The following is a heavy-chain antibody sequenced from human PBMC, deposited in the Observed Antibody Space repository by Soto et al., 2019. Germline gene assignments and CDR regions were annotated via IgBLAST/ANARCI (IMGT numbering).Heavy chain of an antibody. CDR1: GFTSSSYW. Sequence: EVQLVESGGGLVQPGGSLRLSCAASGFTSSSYWMSWVRQVPGRGLEWVANINQDGSEKYYVDSVRGRFTISRDNAKISLYLQMNSLRAEDTAVYYCASAPNWNYGYWGQGTLVTVSS. D-gene: IGHD1-7*01. CDR3: ASAPNWNYGY. J-gene: IGHJ4*02. V-gene: IGHV3-7*01. CDR2: INQDGSEK.